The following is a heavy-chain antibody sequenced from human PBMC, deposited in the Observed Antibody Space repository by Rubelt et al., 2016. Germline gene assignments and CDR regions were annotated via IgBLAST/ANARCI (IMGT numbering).Heavy chain of an antibody. Sequence: GLEWLSAISDSGDSTYYADSVKGRFTISRDTSKNTLYLQMDSLRAEDTAVYYCARSNYYDSSDYFYAYDHWGQGTLVTVSS. V-gene: IGHV3-23*01. CDR3: ARSNYYDSSDYFYAYDH. D-gene: IGHD3-22*01. J-gene: IGHJ4*02. CDR2: ISDSGDST.